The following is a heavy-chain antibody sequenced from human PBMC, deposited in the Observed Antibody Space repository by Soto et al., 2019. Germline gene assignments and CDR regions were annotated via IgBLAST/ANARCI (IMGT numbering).Heavy chain of an antibody. J-gene: IGHJ6*02. CDR2: IYYSGST. V-gene: IGHV4-31*03. D-gene: IGHD6-13*01. CDR1: GGSFSSGGYY. CDR3: VKQQLENYYYYGMDV. Sequence: QVQLQESGPGLVKPSQTLSLTCTVSGGSFSSGGYYWSWIRQHPGKGLEWIGYIYYSGSTYYNPSLKSRVTISVDTSKNQFSLKLSSVTAADTAVYYCVKQQLENYYYYGMDVWGQGTTVTVSS.